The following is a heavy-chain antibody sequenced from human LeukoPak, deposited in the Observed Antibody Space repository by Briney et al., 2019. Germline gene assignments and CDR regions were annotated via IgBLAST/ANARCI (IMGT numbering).Heavy chain of an antibody. CDR2: IYYSGST. V-gene: IGHV4-59*01. J-gene: IGHJ4*02. Sequence: PSETLSLTCTVSGGSISSYYWSWIRHPPGKGLEWIGYIYYSGSTNYNPSLKSRVTISVDTSKNQFSLKLSSVTAADTAVYYCAGHSSVGYYFDYWGQGTLVTVSS. D-gene: IGHD6-19*01. CDR1: GGSISSYY. CDR3: AGHSSVGYYFDY.